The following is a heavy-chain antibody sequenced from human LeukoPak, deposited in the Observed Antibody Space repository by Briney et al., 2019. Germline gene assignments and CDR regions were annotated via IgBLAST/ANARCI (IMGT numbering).Heavy chain of an antibody. CDR3: ARDGADYSDV. J-gene: IGHJ6*02. Sequence: ASVKVSCKASGYTFTSYDINWVRQATGQGLEWMGWMNPNSGGTNYAQKFQGRVTMTRDTSISTAYMELSRLRSDDTAVYYCARDGADYSDVWGQGTTVTVSS. D-gene: IGHD3-10*01. CDR1: GYTFTSYD. CDR2: MNPNSGGT. V-gene: IGHV1-2*02.